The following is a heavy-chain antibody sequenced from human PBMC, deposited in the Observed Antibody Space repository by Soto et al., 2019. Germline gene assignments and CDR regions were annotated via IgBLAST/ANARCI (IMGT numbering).Heavy chain of an antibody. D-gene: IGHD3-22*01. CDR2: ASYSGRT. Sequence: QLQLRESGPGLVKPSETLSLTCTVSGGAFTSGAFYWGWIRQPPGKGLEWIGSASYSGRTYYSPSLKSRATIFVDTARNQFSLTLRSVTAADTAVYYCARPLYICPSSYSYHYMDVWGRGTTVTVSS. V-gene: IGHV4-39*01. CDR3: ARPLYICPSSYSYHYMDV. CDR1: GGAFTSGAFY. J-gene: IGHJ6*03.